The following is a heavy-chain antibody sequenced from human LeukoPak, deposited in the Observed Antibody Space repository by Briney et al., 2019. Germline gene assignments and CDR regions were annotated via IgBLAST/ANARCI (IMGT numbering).Heavy chain of an antibody. CDR2: INPNSGGT. V-gene: IGHV1-2*02. CDR1: GYTFTGYY. CDR3: ARGSYIAVAGTAGFDY. D-gene: IGHD6-19*01. Sequence: ASVKVSCKASGYTFTGYYMHWVRQAPGRGLEWMGWINPNSGGTNYAQKFQGRVTMTRDTSISTAYMELSRLRSDDTAVYYCARGSYIAVAGTAGFDYWGQGTLVTVSS. J-gene: IGHJ4*02.